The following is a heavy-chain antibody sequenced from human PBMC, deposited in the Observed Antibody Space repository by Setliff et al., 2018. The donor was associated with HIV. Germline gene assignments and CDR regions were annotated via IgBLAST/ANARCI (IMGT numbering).Heavy chain of an antibody. J-gene: IGHJ6*03. D-gene: IGHD4-17*01. CDR1: GDFINNHY. CDR3: ARGNDNGQRGGNYYFMDV. CDR2: IYYSGDT. Sequence: TLSLTCSLSGDFINNHYWSWIRQPPGKGLEWIGHIYYSGDTNYSPSLKSRVTISMDTSKNQFSLKLTSVIAADTAVYYCARGNDNGQRGGNYYFMDVWDKGTTVTVSS. V-gene: IGHV4-59*11.